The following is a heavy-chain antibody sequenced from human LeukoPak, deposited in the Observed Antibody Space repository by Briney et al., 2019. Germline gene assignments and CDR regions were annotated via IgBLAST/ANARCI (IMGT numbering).Heavy chain of an antibody. J-gene: IGHJ3*02. D-gene: IGHD5-24*01. CDR2: INPNSGGT. Sequence: EASVKVSSKAAGYTFTGYYMHWVRQAPGQGLEWMGWINPNSGGTNYAQKFQGRVTMTRDTSISTAYMELSRLRSEDTAVYYCARVRDGYNDAYDIWGQGTMVTVSS. CDR1: GYTFTGYY. CDR3: ARVRDGYNDAYDI. V-gene: IGHV1-2*02.